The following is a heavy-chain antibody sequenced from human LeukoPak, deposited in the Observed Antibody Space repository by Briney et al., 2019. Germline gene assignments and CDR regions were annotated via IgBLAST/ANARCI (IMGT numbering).Heavy chain of an antibody. J-gene: IGHJ4*02. V-gene: IGHV4-34*01. CDR2: INHSGST. Sequence: SETLSLTCAVYGGSFSGYYWSWIRQPPGKGLEWIGEINHSGSTNYNPSLKSRVTISVDTSKNQFSLKLSSVTAADTAVYYCARGSTPTTVTTFDYWGQGTLVTVSS. D-gene: IGHD4-17*01. CDR1: GGSFSGYY. CDR3: ARGSTPTTVTTFDY.